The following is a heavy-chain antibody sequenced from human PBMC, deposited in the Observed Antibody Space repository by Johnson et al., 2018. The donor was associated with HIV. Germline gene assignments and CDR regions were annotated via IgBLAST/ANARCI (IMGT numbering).Heavy chain of an antibody. CDR3: AREDSSGYVDGFDV. V-gene: IGHV3-30-3*01. CDR2: ISYDGSNK. CDR1: GFTFSSYA. Sequence: QVQLVESGGGVVQPGRSLRLSCAASGFTFSSYAMHWVRQAPGKGLEWVAVISYDGSNKYYADSVKGRFTISRDNSKNTMYLQMNSLRAEDTAVYYCAREDSSGYVDGFDVWGQGTMVTVSS. D-gene: IGHD3-22*01. J-gene: IGHJ3*01.